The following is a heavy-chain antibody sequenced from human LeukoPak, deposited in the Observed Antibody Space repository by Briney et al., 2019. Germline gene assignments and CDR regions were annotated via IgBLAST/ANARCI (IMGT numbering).Heavy chain of an antibody. Sequence: SETLSLTCTVSGGSVSSGSYYWSWIRQPPGKGLEWIGYIYYSGSTNYNPSLKSRVTISVDTSKNQFSLKLSSVTAADTAVYYCARAEYYFDYWGQGTLVTVSS. D-gene: IGHD3-10*01. CDR2: IYYSGST. J-gene: IGHJ4*02. CDR3: ARAEYYFDY. V-gene: IGHV4-61*01. CDR1: GGSVSSGSYY.